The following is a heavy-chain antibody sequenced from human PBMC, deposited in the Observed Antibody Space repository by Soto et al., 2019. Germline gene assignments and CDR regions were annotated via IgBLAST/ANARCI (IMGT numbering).Heavy chain of an antibody. CDR3: ARDVEEFWFDP. D-gene: IGHD3-10*01. CDR1: GGSISSSNW. Sequence: QVQLQESGPGLVKPSVTLSLTCAVSGGSISSSNWWRLVRQPPGKGLEWIGEISHSGSTNYTPSPKSRVTISVDKSKNQSSLKLSSVTAADTAVYYCARDVEEFWFDPWGQGTLVTVSS. J-gene: IGHJ5*02. V-gene: IGHV4-4*02. CDR2: ISHSGST.